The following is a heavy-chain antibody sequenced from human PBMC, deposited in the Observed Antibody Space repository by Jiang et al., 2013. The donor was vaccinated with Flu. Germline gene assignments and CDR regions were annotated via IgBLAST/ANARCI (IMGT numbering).Heavy chain of an antibody. J-gene: IGHJ5*02. V-gene: IGHV3-7*03. CDR2: IKEDGSEK. Sequence: QLLESGGGLVQPGGSLGLSCAASGFTFSSFWMTWVRQAPGKGLEWVANIKEDGSEKYYVDSVKGRFTISRDNAKNSLYLQMNSLRVEATAVYYCAKIGRFRQENNWFDPWGQGTLVTVSS. CDR1: GFTFSSFW. D-gene: IGHD3-3*01. CDR3: AKIGRFRQENNWFDP.